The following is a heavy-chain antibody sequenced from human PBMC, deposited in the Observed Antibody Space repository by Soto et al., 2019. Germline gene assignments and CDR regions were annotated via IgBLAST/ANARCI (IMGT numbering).Heavy chain of an antibody. Sequence: QVQLVQSGAEVKKPGASVKVSCKASGYTFTSYGISWVRQAPGQGLEWMGWISAYNGNTNYAQKLQGRVTMTTDTYTSTAYRELRSLRSDDTAVYYCASCEYCSGGSRVTDAFDIWGQGTMVTVSS. CDR2: ISAYNGNT. CDR3: ASCEYCSGGSRVTDAFDI. D-gene: IGHD2-15*01. J-gene: IGHJ3*02. V-gene: IGHV1-18*01. CDR1: GYTFTSYG.